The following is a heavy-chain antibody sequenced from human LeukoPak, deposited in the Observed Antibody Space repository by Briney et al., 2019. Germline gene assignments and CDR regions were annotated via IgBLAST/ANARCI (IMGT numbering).Heavy chain of an antibody. CDR3: ARDVNTMIVPLDY. V-gene: IGHV3-33*01. D-gene: IGHD3-22*01. CDR1: GFTFSSYG. CDR2: IWYDGRNK. J-gene: IGHJ4*02. Sequence: SLPVSRAASGFTFSSYGMHWVRQAPGKGLEWVAVIWYDGRNKYYADSVKGRFAISRDNSKKTLYLQMNSLRAEDTAVYYCARDVNTMIVPLDYWGQAAL.